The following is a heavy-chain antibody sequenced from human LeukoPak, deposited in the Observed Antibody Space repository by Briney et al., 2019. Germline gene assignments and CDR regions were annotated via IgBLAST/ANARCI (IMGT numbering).Heavy chain of an antibody. CDR2: IYYSGST. Sequence: PSETLSLTCTVSGGSISNYYWSWIRQPPGKGLEWIGYIYYSGSTNYNPSLKSRVTISVDTSKNQFSLKLSSVTAADTAVYYCARADTTIVKIDLWGRGTLVTVSS. J-gene: IGHJ2*01. D-gene: IGHD5-18*01. CDR3: ARADTTIVKIDL. V-gene: IGHV4-59*01. CDR1: GGSISNYY.